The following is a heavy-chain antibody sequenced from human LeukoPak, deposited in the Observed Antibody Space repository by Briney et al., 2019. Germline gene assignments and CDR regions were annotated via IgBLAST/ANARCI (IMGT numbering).Heavy chain of an antibody. Sequence: GGSLRLSCAAPGFTFSSYAMHWVRQAPGKGPEYVSAISSNGGSTYYANSVKGRFTISRDNSKNTLYLQMGSLRAEDMAVYYCARVRRYGDYVAGYFDYWGQGTLVTVSS. V-gene: IGHV3-64*01. CDR2: ISSNGGST. D-gene: IGHD4-17*01. CDR3: ARVRRYGDYVAGYFDY. J-gene: IGHJ4*02. CDR1: GFTFSSYA.